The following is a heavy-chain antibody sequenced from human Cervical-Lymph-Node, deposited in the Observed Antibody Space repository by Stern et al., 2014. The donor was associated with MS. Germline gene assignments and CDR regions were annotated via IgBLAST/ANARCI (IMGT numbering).Heavy chain of an antibody. CDR1: GFTFSNYW. Sequence: EVQLVESGGGLVQPGGSLRLSCAGSGFTFSNYWMTWVRQAPGKGLEWVASINKDGSEKYSVDSLKGRFTISRDNAKNSLYLQMTSLRTDDTAVYCCARKTTAKNWGQGTLVTVSS. D-gene: IGHD4-17*01. CDR2: INKDGSEK. CDR3: ARKTTAKN. V-gene: IGHV3-7*01. J-gene: IGHJ4*02.